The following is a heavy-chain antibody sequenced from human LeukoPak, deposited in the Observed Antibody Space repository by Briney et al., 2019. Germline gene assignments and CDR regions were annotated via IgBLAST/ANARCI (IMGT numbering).Heavy chain of an antibody. CDR3: AARSPYYFDY. D-gene: IGHD1-26*01. CDR2: IYHSGST. CDR1: GGSISSGGYS. J-gene: IGHJ4*02. V-gene: IGHV4-30-2*01. Sequence: SETLSLTCAASGGSISSGGYSWSWIRQPPGKGLEWIGYIYHSGSTYYNPSLKSRVTISVDRSKNQFSLKLSSVTAADTAVYYCAARSPYYFDYWGQGTLVTVSS.